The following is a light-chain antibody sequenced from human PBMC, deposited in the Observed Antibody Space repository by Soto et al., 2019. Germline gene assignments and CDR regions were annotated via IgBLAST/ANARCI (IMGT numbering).Light chain of an antibody. CDR1: SSDVGAYDS. Sequence: QSALTQPASVSGSPGQSITISCTGTSSDVGAYDSVSWYQQQPGEVPKLMIFDVSDRPSGVSNRFSGSKSGNTASLTISGLQAEDEADYYCSSFTTSTSYVFGTGTKVTVL. V-gene: IGLV2-14*03. CDR3: SSFTTSTSYV. CDR2: DVS. J-gene: IGLJ1*01.